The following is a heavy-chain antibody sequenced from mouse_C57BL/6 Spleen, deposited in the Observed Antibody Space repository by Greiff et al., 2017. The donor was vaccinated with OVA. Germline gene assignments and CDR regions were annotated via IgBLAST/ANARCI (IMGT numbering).Heavy chain of an antibody. CDR1: GYTFTSYT. CDR3: ARSDYGSSPWYFDY. CDR2: INPSSGYT. D-gene: IGHD1-1*01. Sequence: VKLMESGAELARPGASVKMSCKASGYTFTSYTMHWVKQRPGQGLEWIGYINPSSGYTKYNQKFKDKATLTADKSSSTAYMQLSSLTSEDSAVYYCARSDYGSSPWYFDYWGQGTTLTVSS. J-gene: IGHJ2*01. V-gene: IGHV1-4*01.